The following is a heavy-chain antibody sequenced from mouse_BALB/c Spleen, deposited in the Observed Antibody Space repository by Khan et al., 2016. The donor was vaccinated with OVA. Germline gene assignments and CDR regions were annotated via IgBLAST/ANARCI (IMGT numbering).Heavy chain of an antibody. CDR3: ARIYGSDFDY. Sequence: EVQRVESGPELVKPGASVKISCKASGYSFTGYFIHWVMQSHGKSLEWIGRINPHIGETFYNQKFRGKATLTVDESSSTAHMALRSLAAEDSAVYFCARIYGSDFDYWGQGTTLTVSS. D-gene: IGHD1-1*01. CDR2: INPHIGET. J-gene: IGHJ2*01. CDR1: GYSFTGYF. V-gene: IGHV1-20*02.